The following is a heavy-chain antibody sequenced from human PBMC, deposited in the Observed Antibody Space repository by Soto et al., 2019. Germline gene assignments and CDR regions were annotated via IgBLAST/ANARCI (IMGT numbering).Heavy chain of an antibody. Sequence: QVQLVESGGGVVQPGRSLRLSCAASGFTFSSYGMHWVRQAPGKGLEWVSLISHDGSNKYYADSVKGRFTISRDNSNNTLFLQVNSLRAEDTAVYYCFGNVFWRGYWGQGTLGTVSS. CDR1: GFTFSSYG. D-gene: IGHD3-16*01. CDR3: FGNVFWRGY. CDR2: ISHDGSNK. J-gene: IGHJ4*02. V-gene: IGHV3-30*03.